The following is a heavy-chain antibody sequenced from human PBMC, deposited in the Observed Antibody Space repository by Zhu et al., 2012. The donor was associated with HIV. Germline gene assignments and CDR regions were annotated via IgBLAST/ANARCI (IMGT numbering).Heavy chain of an antibody. Sequence: QVQLQESGSGLVKPSKTLSLTCAVSGGSISSGGYSWNWIRQPPGKGLEWIGYIYYSGSTYYNPSLKSRVTLSVDRSMNQFSLKLNSVTAADTAVYYCTRDGGEEHFPHWGQGTLVIVSS. V-gene: IGHV4-30-2*01. D-gene: IGHD3-10*01. CDR2: IYYSGST. CDR1: GGSISSGGYS. CDR3: TRDGGEEHFPH. J-gene: IGHJ1*01.